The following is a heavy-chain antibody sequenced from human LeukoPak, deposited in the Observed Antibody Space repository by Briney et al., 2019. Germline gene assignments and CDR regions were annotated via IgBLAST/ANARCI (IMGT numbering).Heavy chain of an antibody. CDR1: GGSISSYY. CDR2: IYYSGST. D-gene: IGHD5-24*01. V-gene: IGHV4-59*08. Sequence: SETLSLTCTVSGGSISSYYWSWIRQPPGKGLEWIGYIYYSGSTNYNPSLKSRVTISVDTSKNQFSLKLSSVTAADTAVYYCPRSEGDGYPDDYWGQRTLVTVSS. J-gene: IGHJ4*02. CDR3: PRSEGDGYPDDY.